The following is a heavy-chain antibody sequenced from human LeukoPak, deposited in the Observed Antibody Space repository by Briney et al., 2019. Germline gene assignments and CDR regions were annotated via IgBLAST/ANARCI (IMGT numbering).Heavy chain of an antibody. Sequence: SQTLSLTCTVSGGSISSGSYYWSWIRQPAGKGLEWIGRIYTSGSTNYNPSLKSRVTISVDTSKNQFSLKLSSVTAADTAVYYCARDHAAFDYWGQGTLVTVSS. V-gene: IGHV4-61*02. CDR2: IYTSGST. J-gene: IGHJ4*02. CDR1: GGSISSGSYY. D-gene: IGHD2-15*01. CDR3: ARDHAAFDY.